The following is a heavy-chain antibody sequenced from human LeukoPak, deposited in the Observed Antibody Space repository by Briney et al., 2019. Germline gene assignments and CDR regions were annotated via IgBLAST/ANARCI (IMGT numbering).Heavy chain of an antibody. CDR1: GFTFSSYS. J-gene: IGHJ6*03. V-gene: IGHV3-7*01. CDR2: IKQDGNVR. D-gene: IGHD2-2*01. CDR3: ASSSPGYYYSHMDV. Sequence: PGGSLRLSCAASGFTFSSYSMNWVRQAPGKGLEWVATIKQDGNVRYYVDSVKGRFTISRDNAKNSLYLEMNSLRAEDTGAYYCASSSPGYYYSHMDVWGKGTTVTVSS.